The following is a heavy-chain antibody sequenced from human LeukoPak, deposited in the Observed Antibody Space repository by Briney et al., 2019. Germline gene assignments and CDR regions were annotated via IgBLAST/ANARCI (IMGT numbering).Heavy chain of an antibody. D-gene: IGHD3-22*01. V-gene: IGHV3-48*04. CDR2: ISSSSSTI. CDR1: GFTFSSYS. CDR3: ARDYYDSSGSIPFDY. Sequence: GSLRLSCAASGFTFSSYSMNWVRQAPGKGPEWVSYISSSSSTIYYADSVKGRFTISRDNAKNSLYLQMNSLRAEDTAVYYCARDYYDSSGSIPFDYWGQGTLVTVSS. J-gene: IGHJ4*02.